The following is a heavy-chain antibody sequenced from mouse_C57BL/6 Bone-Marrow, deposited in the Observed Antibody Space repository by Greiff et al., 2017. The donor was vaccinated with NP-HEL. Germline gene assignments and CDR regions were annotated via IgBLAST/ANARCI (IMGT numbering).Heavy chain of an antibody. CDR1: GYTFTSYW. D-gene: IGHD1-1*01. Sequence: QVQLQQPGAELVKPGASVKMSCKASGYTFTSYWITWVKQRPGQGLEWIGDIYPGSGSTNYNEKFKSKATLTVDTSSSTAYMQLSSLTSEDSAVYYCARPYYGSSFYWYFDVWGTGTTGTVSS. CDR2: IYPGSGST. CDR3: ARPYYGSSFYWYFDV. V-gene: IGHV1-55*01. J-gene: IGHJ1*03.